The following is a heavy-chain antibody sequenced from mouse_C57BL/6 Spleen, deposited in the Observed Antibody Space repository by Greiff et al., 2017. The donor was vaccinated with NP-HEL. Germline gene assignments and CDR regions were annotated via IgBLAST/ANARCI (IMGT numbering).Heavy chain of an antibody. CDR1: GYTFTSYW. CDR3: ARRNYGSSEYFEV. V-gene: IGHV1-64*01. D-gene: IGHD1-1*01. CDR2: IHPNSGST. Sequence: QVQLQQPGAELVKPGASVKLSCKASGYTFTSYWMHWVKQRPGQGLEWIGMIHPNSGSTNYNEKFKSKATLTVYKSSSTAYMQLSSLTSEDSAVYYCARRNYGSSEYFEVWGTGTTVTV. J-gene: IGHJ1*03.